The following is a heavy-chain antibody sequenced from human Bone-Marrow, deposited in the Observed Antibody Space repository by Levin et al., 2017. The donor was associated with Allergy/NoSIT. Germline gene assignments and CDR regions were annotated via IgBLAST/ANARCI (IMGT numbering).Heavy chain of an antibody. CDR2: ISYDGNNK. CDR3: AKDLVQKYYYDSSGFGNYFDN. D-gene: IGHD3-22*01. J-gene: IGHJ4*02. Sequence: GGSLRLSCAASGFSFSNFGMQWVRQAPGKGLEWVAVISYDGNNKYYADSVKGRFTISRDKSKNTVYLQMSSLRAEDTAVYFCAKDLVQKYYYDSSGFGNYFDNWGQGTLVTVSS. V-gene: IGHV3-30*18. CDR1: GFSFSNFG.